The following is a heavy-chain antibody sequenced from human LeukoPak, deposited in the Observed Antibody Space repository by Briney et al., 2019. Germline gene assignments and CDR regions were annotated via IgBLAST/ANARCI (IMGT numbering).Heavy chain of an antibody. CDR3: ARASYCSGGSCYSSGFDY. J-gene: IGHJ4*02. CDR1: GGSISSYY. Sequence: SETLSLTCTVSGGSISSYYWNWIRQPPGKGLEWIGYIYYSGSTNYNPSLKSRVTISVDTSKNQFSLKLSSVTARDTAVYYCARASYCSGGSCYSSGFDYWGQGTLVTVSS. D-gene: IGHD2-15*01. CDR2: IYYSGST. V-gene: IGHV4-59*01.